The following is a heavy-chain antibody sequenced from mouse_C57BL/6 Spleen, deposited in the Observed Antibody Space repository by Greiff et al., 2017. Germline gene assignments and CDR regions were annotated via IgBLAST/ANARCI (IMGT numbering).Heavy chain of an antibody. CDR3: AREYDSSDWSFDV. Sequence: VQLQQSGPELVKPGASVKISCKASGYAFSSSWMNWVKQRPGKGLEWIGRIYPGDGDTNYNGKFKGKATLTADKSSSTAYMQLSSLTSEDSAVYFCAREYDSSDWSFDVWGTGTTVTVSS. J-gene: IGHJ1*03. CDR2: IYPGDGDT. D-gene: IGHD1-1*01. V-gene: IGHV1-82*01. CDR1: GYAFSSSW.